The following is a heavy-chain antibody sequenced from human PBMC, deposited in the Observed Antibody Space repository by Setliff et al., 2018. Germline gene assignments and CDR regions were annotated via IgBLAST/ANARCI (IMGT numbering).Heavy chain of an antibody. J-gene: IGHJ6*03. D-gene: IGHD3-22*01. CDR1: GFTFFSYT. CDR3: ARLALTGYDSSGYYYALDYYYYMDV. Sequence: GGSLRLSCTTSGFTFFSYTMNWVRHVPGKGLLWVAGVNQNGGLTFYADSVKGRFTISRDNSRNVVYLQMNSLRADDTAVYYCARLALTGYDSSGYYYALDYYYYMDVWGKGTTVTVSS. V-gene: IGHV3-7*01. CDR2: VNQNGGLT.